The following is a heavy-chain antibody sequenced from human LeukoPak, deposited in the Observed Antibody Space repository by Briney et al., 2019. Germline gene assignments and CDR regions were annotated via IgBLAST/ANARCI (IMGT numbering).Heavy chain of an antibody. Sequence: GSSVKASCKASGGTFSSYAISWVRQAPGQGLEWMGGIIPIFGTANYAQKFQGRVTITADESTSTAYMELSSLRSEDTAVYYCASSRDGYNLILTLDYWGQGTLVTVSS. CDR3: ASSRDGYNLILTLDY. J-gene: IGHJ4*02. V-gene: IGHV1-69*01. CDR2: IIPIFGTA. D-gene: IGHD5-24*01. CDR1: GGTFSSYA.